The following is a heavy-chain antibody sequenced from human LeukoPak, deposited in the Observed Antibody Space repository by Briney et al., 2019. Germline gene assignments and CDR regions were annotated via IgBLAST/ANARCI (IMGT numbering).Heavy chain of an antibody. J-gene: IGHJ6*02. Sequence: GGSLRLSCAASGFTFSSYAMSWVRQAPGKGLEWVSAISGSGGSTYYADSVKGRFTISRDNSKNTLYLQMNSLRAEDTAVYYCAKDVFGGTNTYYYYYGMDVWGQGTTVTVSS. CDR3: AKDVFGGTNTYYYYYGMDV. V-gene: IGHV3-23*01. CDR2: ISGSGGST. D-gene: IGHD2-15*01. CDR1: GFTFSSYA.